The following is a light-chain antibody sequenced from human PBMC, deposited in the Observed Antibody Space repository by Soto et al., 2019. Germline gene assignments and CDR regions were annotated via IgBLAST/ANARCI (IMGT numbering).Light chain of an antibody. CDR1: SSDVGGYNY. CDR3: SSYTSSSTPV. J-gene: IGLJ2*01. V-gene: IGLV2-14*01. CDR2: DVS. Sequence: QSALTQPASMSGSPGQSITISCTGTSSDVGGYNYVSWYQQHPGKAPKPMIYDVSNRPSGVSNRFSGSKSGNTASLTISGLQAEDEADYYCSSYTSSSTPVFGGGTKLTVL.